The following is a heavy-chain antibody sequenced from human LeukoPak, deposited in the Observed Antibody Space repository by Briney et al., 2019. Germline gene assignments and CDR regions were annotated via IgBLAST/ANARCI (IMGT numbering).Heavy chain of an antibody. J-gene: IGHJ4*02. Sequence: GASVNVSYKASGYSFTTYDINWVRQATGQGLEWMGWMNLKSGYTGYAQKFQGRVTITRDTSTSTVYMELSSLRSEDTAVYYCSRVAWSFDYWGQGTLVTVSS. CDR3: SRVAWSFDY. CDR1: GYSFTTYD. D-gene: IGHD3-3*01. CDR2: MNLKSGYT. V-gene: IGHV1-8*03.